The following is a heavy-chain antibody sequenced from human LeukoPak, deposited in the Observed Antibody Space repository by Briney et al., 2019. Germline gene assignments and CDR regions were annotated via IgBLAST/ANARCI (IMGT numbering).Heavy chain of an antibody. V-gene: IGHV3-15*01. CDR3: TTTYYDSSGYPYYFDY. CDR1: GFTFSNAW. Sequence: GGSLRLSCAASGFTFSNAWMSWVRQAPGKGLEWVGRIKSKTDGGTTDYAAPVKGRFTISRDDSKKTLYLQMNSLKTEDTAVYYCTTTYYDSSGYPYYFDYWGQGTLVTVSS. D-gene: IGHD3-22*01. J-gene: IGHJ4*02. CDR2: IKSKTDGGTT.